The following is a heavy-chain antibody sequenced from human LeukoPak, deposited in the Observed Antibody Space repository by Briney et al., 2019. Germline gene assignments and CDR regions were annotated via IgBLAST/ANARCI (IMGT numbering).Heavy chain of an antibody. CDR2: INHSGST. CDR1: GGSFSGYY. V-gene: IGHV4-34*01. CDR3: ARGDILTGYFI. J-gene: IGHJ4*02. D-gene: IGHD3-9*01. Sequence: SETLSLTCAVYGGSFSGYYWSWIRQPPGKGLEWIGEINHSGSTNYNPSLKSRVTISVDTSKNQFSLKLSSVTAADTAVYYCARGDILTGYFIWGQGALVTVSS.